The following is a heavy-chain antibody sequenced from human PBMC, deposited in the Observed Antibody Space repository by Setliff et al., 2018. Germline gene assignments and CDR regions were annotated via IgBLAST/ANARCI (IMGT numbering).Heavy chain of an antibody. CDR3: ATTGTYRYFDY. J-gene: IGHJ4*02. V-gene: IGHV4-4*07. CDR2: VYSNVGT. CDR1: GGSINNYY. Sequence: PSETLSLTCTVSGGSINNYYWSWIRQPAGKGLEWIGRVYSNVGTNFNPSLKSRVTMSVDTSKNQFSLRLNSVTASDTAVYYCATTGTYRYFDYWGQGTLVTVSS. D-gene: IGHD1-1*01.